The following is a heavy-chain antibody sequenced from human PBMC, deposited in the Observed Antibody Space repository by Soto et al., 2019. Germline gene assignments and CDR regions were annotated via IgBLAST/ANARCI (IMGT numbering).Heavy chain of an antibody. Sequence: QMQLVQSGAEVKERGSSVKISCKTSGGTFNTYALTWVRQARGQGLEWIGGIIPIFGIKNVAQRFQGRVTMTADESLTTAYMEMTSLRSDNTAIYSCAKEAGDHWGQGTLVTVSS. CDR2: IIPIFGIK. J-gene: IGHJ4*02. CDR3: AKEAGDH. D-gene: IGHD3-10*01. CDR1: GGTFNTYA. V-gene: IGHV1-69*01.